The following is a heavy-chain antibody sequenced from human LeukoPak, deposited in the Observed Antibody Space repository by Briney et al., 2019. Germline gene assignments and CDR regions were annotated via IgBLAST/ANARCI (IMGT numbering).Heavy chain of an antibody. CDR3: AKDFYDFWSGHDY. V-gene: IGHV3-23*01. Sequence: GGSLRLSCAASGFTFSSYAMSWVRQAPGKGLEWVSAISGSGGSTYYADSVKGRFTISKDNSKNTLYLQMNSLRAEDTAVYYCAKDFYDFWSGHDYWGQGTLVTVSS. D-gene: IGHD3-3*01. CDR2: ISGSGGST. CDR1: GFTFSSYA. J-gene: IGHJ4*02.